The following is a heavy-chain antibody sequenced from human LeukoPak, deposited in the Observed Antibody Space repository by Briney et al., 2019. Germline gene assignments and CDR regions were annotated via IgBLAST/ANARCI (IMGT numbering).Heavy chain of an antibody. Sequence: ASVKVSCKASGGTFSSYAISWVRQAPGQGLEWMGWISAYNGNTNYAQKLQGRVTMTRDTSISTAYMDLSRLRSDDTAVYYCARELPATVTIDYWGQGTLVTVSS. V-gene: IGHV1-18*01. J-gene: IGHJ4*02. CDR2: ISAYNGNT. D-gene: IGHD4-17*01. CDR1: GGTFSSYA. CDR3: ARELPATVTIDY.